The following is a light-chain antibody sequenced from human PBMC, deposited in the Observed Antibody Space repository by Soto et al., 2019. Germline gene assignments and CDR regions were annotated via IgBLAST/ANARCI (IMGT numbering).Light chain of an antibody. Sequence: DIQMTQSPFTMSASVGDRVTITCRASQSISSWLAWYQQKPGTAPKLLIYKASTLQSGVPSRFSGNGSGTEFTLTISSLQPDDSATYYCQQYNDNWTFGQGTK. CDR1: QSISSW. V-gene: IGKV1-5*03. CDR3: QQYNDNWT. J-gene: IGKJ1*01. CDR2: KAS.